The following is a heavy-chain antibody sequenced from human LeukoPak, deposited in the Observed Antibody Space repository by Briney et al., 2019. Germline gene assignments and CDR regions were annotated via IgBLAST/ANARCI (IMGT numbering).Heavy chain of an antibody. D-gene: IGHD3-3*02. J-gene: IGHJ5*02. Sequence: PGGSLRLSCAASGFTLSSYEMNWVRQAPGKGLEWVSYISGSGSTIYYADSVEGRFTISRDNAKNSLYLQVNSLRAEDTAIYYCARLAGYWFDPWGQGTLVTVSS. CDR3: ARLAGYWFDP. V-gene: IGHV3-48*03. CDR2: ISGSGSTI. CDR1: GFTLSSYE.